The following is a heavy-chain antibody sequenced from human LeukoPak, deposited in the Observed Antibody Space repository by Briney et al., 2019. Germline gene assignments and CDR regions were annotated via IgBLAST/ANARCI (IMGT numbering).Heavy chain of an antibody. J-gene: IGHJ4*02. CDR2: IYYSGST. V-gene: IGHV4-31*03. Sequence: PSQTLSLTCTVSGGSISSGGYYWSWIRQHPGKGLEWIGYIYYSGSTYYNPSLKSRVTISVDTSKNQLSLKPSSVTAADTAVYYCARRPRSYSSSWIDYWGQGTLVTVSS. D-gene: IGHD6-13*01. CDR3: ARRPRSYSSSWIDY. CDR1: GGSISSGGYY.